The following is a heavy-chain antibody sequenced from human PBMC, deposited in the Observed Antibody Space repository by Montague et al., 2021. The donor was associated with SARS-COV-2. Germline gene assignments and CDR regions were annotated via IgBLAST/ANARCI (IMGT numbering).Heavy chain of an antibody. CDR2: SSGSDGGT. V-gene: IGHV3-23*01. Sequence: SRRLSCAASGFTFSNSAMNWVRQAPGKGLEWVSGSSGSDGGTHYADSVKGRFTISRDNSKNVLYLQVNSLRAEDTALYYCAKDSYYYGLGYGMDVWGQGTTVTVSS. CDR3: AKDSYYYGLGYGMDV. D-gene: IGHD3-10*01. CDR1: GFTFSNSA. J-gene: IGHJ6*02.